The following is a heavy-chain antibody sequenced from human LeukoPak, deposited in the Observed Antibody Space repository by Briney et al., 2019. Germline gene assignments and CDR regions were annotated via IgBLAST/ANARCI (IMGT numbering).Heavy chain of an antibody. V-gene: IGHV4-61*01. CDR3: ARVGDSDY. Sequence: SETLSLTCTVSGGSISSSSYYWSWIRQPPGKGLEWIGYIYYSGSTNYNPSLKSRVTISVDTSKNQFSLKLSSVTAADTAVYYCARVGDSDYWGQGTLVTVSS. D-gene: IGHD2-15*01. J-gene: IGHJ4*02. CDR1: GGSISSSSYY. CDR2: IYYSGST.